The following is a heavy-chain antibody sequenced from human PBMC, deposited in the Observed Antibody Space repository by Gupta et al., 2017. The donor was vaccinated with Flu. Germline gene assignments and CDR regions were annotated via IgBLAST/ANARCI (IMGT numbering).Heavy chain of an antibody. V-gene: IGHV1-69*06. CDR2: IIPVLGST. Sequence: QVHLVQSGAEVKEPGSSVRVSCKASGGTFSNYAFSWARLAPGQGLEWMGEIIPVLGSTNYAQKFQGRVTITADKPTSTVYLQLNSLRSEDTAVYYCARDGTYYYDGGGYFVGDFDSWGQGTLVTVSS. CDR1: GGTFSNYA. D-gene: IGHD3-22*01. J-gene: IGHJ4*02. CDR3: ARDGTYYYDGGGYFVGDFDS.